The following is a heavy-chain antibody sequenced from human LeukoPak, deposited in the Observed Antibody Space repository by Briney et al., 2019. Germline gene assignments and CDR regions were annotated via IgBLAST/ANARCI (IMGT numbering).Heavy chain of an antibody. J-gene: IGHJ4*02. CDR3: PRSDSSGYFDY. D-gene: IGHD3-22*01. V-gene: IGHV4-38-2*01. CDR1: DYSISSHNY. Sequence: PSETLSLTCAVSDYSISSHNYWGWIRQPPGKALEWIGSVYHSGTNHYSPSLKSRVTISVDTSKNQFSLKLSSVTAADTAVYYCPRSDSSGYFDYWGQGTLVTVSS. CDR2: VYHSGTN.